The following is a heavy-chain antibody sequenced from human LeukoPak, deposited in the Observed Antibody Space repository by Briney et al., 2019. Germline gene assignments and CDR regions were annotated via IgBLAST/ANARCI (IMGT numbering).Heavy chain of an antibody. CDR3: ARQKYDSSGYYQPMGYYYGMDV. CDR2: IYTSGST. CDR1: GGSISSYY. J-gene: IGHJ6*02. D-gene: IGHD3-22*01. V-gene: IGHV4-4*07. Sequence: SETLSLTCTVSGGSISSYYWSWIRQPAGKGLEWIGRIYTSGSTNYNPSLKSRVTMSVDTSKNQFPLKLSSVTAADTAVYYCARQKYDSSGYYQPMGYYYGMDVWGQGTTVTVSS.